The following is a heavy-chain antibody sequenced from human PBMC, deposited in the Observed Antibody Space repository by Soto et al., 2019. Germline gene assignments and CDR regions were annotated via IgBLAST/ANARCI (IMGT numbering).Heavy chain of an antibody. Sequence: KESGPALVKPTQTLTLTCSFSGFSLTTTGVGVGWIRQPPGKALEWLALIYWDDDERYNPSLKNRLTITKDTSKNLVVLTMTNVDPVDTATYYCALGIAARPFDSWGQGTRVTVSS. J-gene: IGHJ4*02. CDR1: GFSLTTTGVG. CDR3: ALGIAARPFDS. D-gene: IGHD6-6*01. CDR2: IYWDDDE. V-gene: IGHV2-5*02.